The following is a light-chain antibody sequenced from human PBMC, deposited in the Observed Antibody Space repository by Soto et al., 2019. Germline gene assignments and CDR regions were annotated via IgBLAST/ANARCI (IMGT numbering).Light chain of an antibody. J-gene: IGKJ4*01. CDR2: SAS. CDR1: QSVSSNY. V-gene: IGKV3-20*01. Sequence: EIVLTQSPGTLSLSPGERVTLSCRASQSVSSNYLAWYQQKPGQAPRLLIYSASSRATGIPDRFSGSGSGTDFTLTINRLEPEDFAVYYCQQYGGTPRVNFDGGTQVE. CDR3: QQYGGTPRVN.